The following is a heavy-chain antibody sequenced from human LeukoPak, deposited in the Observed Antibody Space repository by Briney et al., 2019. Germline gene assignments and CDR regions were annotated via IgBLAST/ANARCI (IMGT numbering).Heavy chain of an antibody. CDR3: ARGFSLTNGDWFDP. V-gene: IGHV4-34*01. CDR2: INHSGST. CDR1: GGSFSGYY. J-gene: IGHJ5*02. Sequence: KASETLSLTCAVYGGSFSGYYWRWIRQPPGKGLEWIGEINHSGSTNYNPSLKSRVTISVDTSKNQFSLKLSSVTAADTAVYYCARGFSLTNGDWFDPWGQGTLVTVSS. D-gene: IGHD2-8*01.